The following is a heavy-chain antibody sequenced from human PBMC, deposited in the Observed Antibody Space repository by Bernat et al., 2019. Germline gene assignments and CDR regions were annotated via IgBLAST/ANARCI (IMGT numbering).Heavy chain of an antibody. D-gene: IGHD3-22*01. J-gene: IGHJ4*02. Sequence: QLQLQESGSGLVKPSQTLSLTCTVSGGSISSSSFYWGWIRQPPGKGLEWIGSIYYSGSTYYNPSLKSRVTISVDTSKNQFSLKLSSVTAADTAVYYCARRGDYYDSSGYSFDYWGQGTLVTVSS. CDR2: IYYSGST. CDR3: ARRGDYYDSSGYSFDY. V-gene: IGHV4-39*01. CDR1: GGSISSSSFY.